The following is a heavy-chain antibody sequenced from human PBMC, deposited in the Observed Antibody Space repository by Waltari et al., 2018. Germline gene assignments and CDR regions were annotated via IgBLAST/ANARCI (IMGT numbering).Heavy chain of an antibody. CDR1: GFTFGAYA. D-gene: IGHD3-16*01. CDR2: IRSKAYGGTT. J-gene: IGHJ4*02. CDR3: TREDGGSSDY. Sequence: EVQLVESGGGLVQPGGSLRLSCTASGFTFGAYAMSWVRQAPGKGLEWVGFIRSKAYGGTTEYAASVKGRFAISRDDSKSIAYLQMNSLKTEDTAVYYCTREDGGSSDYWGQGTLVTVSS. V-gene: IGHV3-49*04.